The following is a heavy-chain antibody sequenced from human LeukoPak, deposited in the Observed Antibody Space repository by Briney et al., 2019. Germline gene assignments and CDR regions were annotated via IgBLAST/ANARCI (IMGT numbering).Heavy chain of an antibody. V-gene: IGHV3-21*01. D-gene: IGHD2-2*01. J-gene: IGHJ4*02. CDR3: AREGVVPAAMLSFDY. CDR2: ITGTSNYR. Sequence: GSLRLSCAASGFNFRSFIMNWVRQAPGKGLEWVSSITGTSNYRYYSVSVKGRFTISRDNAKNSLYLQMNSLRAEDTAVYYCAREGVVPAAMLSFDYWGQGTLVTVSS. CDR1: GFNFRSFI.